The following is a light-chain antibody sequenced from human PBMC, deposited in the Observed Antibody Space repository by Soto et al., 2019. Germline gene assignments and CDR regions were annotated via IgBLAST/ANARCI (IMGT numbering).Light chain of an antibody. CDR3: AAWDDSLSVVVV. V-gene: IGLV1-47*01. Sequence: QSVLTQPTSASGTPGQRVTISCSGSSSNIGSNYVYWYQQLPGTAPKLLIYRNNQRPSGVPDRFSGSKSGTSASLAISGLRSEDEADYYCAAWDDSLSVVVVFGGGTQLTVL. CDR2: RNN. J-gene: IGLJ2*01. CDR1: SSNIGSNY.